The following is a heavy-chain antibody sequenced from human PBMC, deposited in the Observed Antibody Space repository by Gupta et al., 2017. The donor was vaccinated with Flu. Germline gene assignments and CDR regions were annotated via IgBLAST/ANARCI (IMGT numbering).Heavy chain of an antibody. CDR1: ISSYW. CDR3: ARDGGHSYGAGFDY. Sequence: ISSYWWTWIRQPAGKGLEWIGRIYTSGSTNYNPSLKRRVTMSVDTSKNQFSLKVSSVTAADTAVYYCARDGGHSYGAGFDYWGQGTLVTVSS. V-gene: IGHV4-4*07. CDR2: IYTSGST. J-gene: IGHJ4*02. D-gene: IGHD5-18*01.